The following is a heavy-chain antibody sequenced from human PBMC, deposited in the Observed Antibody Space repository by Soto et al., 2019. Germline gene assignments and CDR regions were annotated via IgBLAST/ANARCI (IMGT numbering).Heavy chain of an antibody. CDR3: ARGYSGSWPTVDY. D-gene: IGHD6-13*01. J-gene: IGHJ4*02. CDR1: GGSFSGYY. V-gene: IGHV4-34*01. Sequence: PSETLSLTCAVYGGSFSGYYWSWIRQPPGKGLEWIGEINHSGSTNYNPSLKSRVTISVDTSKNQFSLKLSSVTAADTAVYYCARGYSGSWPTVDYWGQGTLVTVSS. CDR2: INHSGST.